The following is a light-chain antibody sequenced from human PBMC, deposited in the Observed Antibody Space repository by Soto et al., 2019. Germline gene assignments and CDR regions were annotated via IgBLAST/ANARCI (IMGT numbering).Light chain of an antibody. CDR1: SSNIGAGFD. Sequence: QSVLTQPPSVSGAPGQRVTISCTGSSSNIGAGFDVHWYQQLPGTAPTLLIYADNNRPSGVPDRFSGSKSGTSASLAITGLQAEDETDYYCLSYDSSGGVFGGGTKLTVL. V-gene: IGLV1-40*01. J-gene: IGLJ3*02. CDR3: LSYDSSGGV. CDR2: ADN.